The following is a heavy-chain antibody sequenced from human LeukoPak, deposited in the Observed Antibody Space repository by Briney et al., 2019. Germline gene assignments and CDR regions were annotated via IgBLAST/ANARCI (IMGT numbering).Heavy chain of an antibody. J-gene: IGHJ4*02. V-gene: IGHV4-4*02. CDR2: IYHSGST. Sequence: SETLSLTCAVSGGSISSSNWWSWVRQPPGKGLEWIGEIYHSGSTNYNPSLKSRVTISVDKSKNQFSLKPSSVTAADTAVYYCARGGQSRYCSSTSCYDYWGQGTLVTVSS. CDR3: ARGGQSRYCSSTSCYDY. CDR1: GGSISSSNW. D-gene: IGHD2-2*01.